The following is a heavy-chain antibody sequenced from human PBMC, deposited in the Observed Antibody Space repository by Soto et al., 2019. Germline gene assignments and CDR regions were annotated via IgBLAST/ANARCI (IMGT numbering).Heavy chain of an antibody. CDR2: ISSSSSII. Sequence: EVQLVESGGGLVQPGGSLRLSCAASGITLSSYSMNWVRQAPGKGLEWVSYISSSSSIIYYADSVKGRFTISRDNAKNSLYLQMNSLRDEDTAVYYCGGSGSYPYYYYYGKDVWGQGTTVTVSS. CDR3: GGSGSYPYYYYYGKDV. J-gene: IGHJ6*02. V-gene: IGHV3-48*02. D-gene: IGHD3-10*01. CDR1: GITLSSYS.